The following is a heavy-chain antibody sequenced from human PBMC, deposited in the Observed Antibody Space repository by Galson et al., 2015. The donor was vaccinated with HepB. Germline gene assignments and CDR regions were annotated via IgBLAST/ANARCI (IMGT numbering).Heavy chain of an antibody. CDR1: GFTFSSYA. V-gene: IGHV3-30-3*01. D-gene: IGHD1-26*01. Sequence: SLRLSCAASGFTFSSYAMHWVRQAPGKGLEWVAVISYDGSNKYYADSVKGRFTISRDNSKNTLYLQMNSLRAEDTAVYYCAGSGKWELLRSFDYWGQGTLVTVSS. CDR2: ISYDGSNK. J-gene: IGHJ4*02. CDR3: AGSGKWELLRSFDY.